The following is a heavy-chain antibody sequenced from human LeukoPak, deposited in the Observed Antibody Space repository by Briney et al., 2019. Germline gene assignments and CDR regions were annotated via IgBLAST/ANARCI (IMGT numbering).Heavy chain of an antibody. Sequence: GGSLRLSCAASGFTFDDYAMHWVRQAPGKGLEWVSGISWSSGSIGYADSVKGRFTISRDNAKNSLYLQMNSLRAEDTALYYCAKDRYGSGSYEFFDYWGQGTLVTVSS. CDR1: GFTFDDYA. CDR2: ISWSSGSI. D-gene: IGHD3-10*01. CDR3: AKDRYGSGSYEFFDY. J-gene: IGHJ4*02. V-gene: IGHV3-9*01.